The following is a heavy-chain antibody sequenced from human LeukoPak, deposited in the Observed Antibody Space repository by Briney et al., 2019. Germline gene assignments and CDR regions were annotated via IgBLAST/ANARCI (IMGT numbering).Heavy chain of an antibody. CDR1: GFTFSSYA. Sequence: GGSLRLSCAASGFTFSSYAMSWVRQAPGKGLEWVSAISGSGGSTYYADSVKGRFTISRDNSKNTLYLQMNSLRAEDTAVYYCAKDIATVVPAGTYYYYYDYGMDVWGQGTTVTVSS. V-gene: IGHV3-23*01. CDR3: AKDIATVVPAGTYYYYYDYGMDV. CDR2: ISGSGGST. J-gene: IGHJ6*02. D-gene: IGHD2-2*01.